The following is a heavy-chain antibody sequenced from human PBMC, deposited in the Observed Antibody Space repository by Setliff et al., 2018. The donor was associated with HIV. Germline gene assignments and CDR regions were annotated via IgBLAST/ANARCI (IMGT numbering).Heavy chain of an antibody. V-gene: IGHV4-61*02. Sequence: PSETLSLTCTVSGGSISSGSYYWSWIRQPAGKGLEWIGRIYTSGSTNYNPSLKSRVTISVDTSKKQFSLKVNSVTAADTAVYYCARCAIVLVPAYFDPWGQGTLVTVSS. CDR3: ARCAIVLVPAYFDP. CDR2: IYTSGST. J-gene: IGHJ5*02. D-gene: IGHD2-2*01. CDR1: GGSISSGSYY.